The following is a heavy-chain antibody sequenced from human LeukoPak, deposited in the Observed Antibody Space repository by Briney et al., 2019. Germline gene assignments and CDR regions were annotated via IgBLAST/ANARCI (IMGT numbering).Heavy chain of an antibody. CDR2: ISYSGDST. Sequence: GGSLRLSCAASGFTFSNYAMNWVRQAPGKGLDWVSGISYSGDSTYYAGSVKGRFTISRDNSKNTVYLQMNSLSAEDTAIYYCAKDVARFSHYFDYRGQGSLVTVSS. CDR3: AKDVARFSHYFDY. V-gene: IGHV3-23*01. CDR1: GFTFSNYA. J-gene: IGHJ4*02. D-gene: IGHD3-3*01.